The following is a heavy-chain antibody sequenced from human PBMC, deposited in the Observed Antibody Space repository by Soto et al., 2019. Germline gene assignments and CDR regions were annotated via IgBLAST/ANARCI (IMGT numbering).Heavy chain of an antibody. Sequence: QVQLQESGPGLVRHSETLSLTCTVSSDSISGRYWTWIRQPAGKGLEWIGRIYSSGETNYNPSLTGRVIMSLDTSKNQFSLNLTSVTAADTAVYYCARASQCKSYFDCFAWLDYWGQGTLVTVSS. D-gene: IGHD3-9*01. J-gene: IGHJ4*02. V-gene: IGHV4-4*07. CDR1: SDSISGRY. CDR3: ARASQCKSYFDCFAWLDY. CDR2: IYSSGET.